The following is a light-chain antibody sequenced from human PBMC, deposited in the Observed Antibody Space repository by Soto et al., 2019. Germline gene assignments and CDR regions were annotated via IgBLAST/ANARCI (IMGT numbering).Light chain of an antibody. CDR1: SSDVGSYNL. CDR2: EVS. CDR3: CSYAGSSISFYV. J-gene: IGLJ1*01. Sequence: QSALIQPASVSGSPGQSITISCTGTSSDVGSYNLVSWYQQHPGKAPKLMIYEVSKRPSGVSNRFSGSKSGNTASLTISGLQAEDEADYYCCSYAGSSISFYVFGTGTKVTVL. V-gene: IGLV2-23*02.